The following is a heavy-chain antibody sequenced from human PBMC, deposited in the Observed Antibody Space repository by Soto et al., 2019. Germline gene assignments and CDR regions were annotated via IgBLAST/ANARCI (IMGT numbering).Heavy chain of an antibody. J-gene: IGHJ4*02. CDR1: GYSISSSNW. CDR3: ARSAVAITSVWYFDY. CDR2: IYYSGST. V-gene: IGHV4-28*01. D-gene: IGHD3-22*01. Sequence: SETLSLTCAVSGYSISSSNWWGWIRQPPGKGLEWIGYIYYSGSTYYNPSLKSRVTMSVDTSKNQFSLKLSSVTAVDTAVYYCARSAVAITSVWYFDYWGQGTLVTVSS.